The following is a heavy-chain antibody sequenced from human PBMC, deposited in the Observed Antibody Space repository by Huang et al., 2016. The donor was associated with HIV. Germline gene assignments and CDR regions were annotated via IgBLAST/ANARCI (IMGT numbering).Heavy chain of an antibody. V-gene: IGHV4-34*01. J-gene: IGHJ6*03. Sequence: QVQLQQWGAGLLRPSETLSLTCAVYGGSFSGYSGTWLRQPPGKGLEWLGEINHNESTNYNPALKSGVTISVDTSRSQFSLTLTSVTAADTAVYYCARGQGGYYYYYMDVWGKGTTVTVSS. CDR1: GGSFSGYS. CDR2: INHNEST. CDR3: ARGQGGYYYYYMDV.